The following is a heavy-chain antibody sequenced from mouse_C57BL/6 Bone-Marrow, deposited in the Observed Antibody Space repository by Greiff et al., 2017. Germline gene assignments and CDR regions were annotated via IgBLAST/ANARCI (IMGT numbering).Heavy chain of an antibody. Sequence: VQLKQSGPSLVRPSQTLSLTCTVTGFSINSDCYWIWIRQFPGNKLEYIGYTFYSGITYYNPSLESRTYITRDTSKNQFSLKLSSVTTEDTATYYCARGRDYYYGSQDYYAMDYWGQGTSVTVSS. V-gene: IGHV3-3*01. CDR3: ARGRDYYYGSQDYYAMDY. CDR1: GFSINSDCY. J-gene: IGHJ4*01. D-gene: IGHD1-1*01. CDR2: TFYSGIT.